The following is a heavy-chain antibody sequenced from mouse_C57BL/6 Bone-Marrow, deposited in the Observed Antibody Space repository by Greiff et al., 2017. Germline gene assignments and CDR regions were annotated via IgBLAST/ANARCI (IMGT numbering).Heavy chain of an antibody. CDR3: ARHYGYYGFAY. CDR2: INRDGGST. CDR1: EYEFPSHD. D-gene: IGHD2-3*01. V-gene: IGHV5-2*01. Sequence: EVQRVESGGGLVQPGESLQLSCESNEYEFPSHDMSWVRKTPEKRLEWVAAINRDGGSTYYPDTMERRFIISRDNTKKTLYMQMSSLRSEDTALYYCARHYGYYGFAYWGQGTLVTGSA. J-gene: IGHJ3*01.